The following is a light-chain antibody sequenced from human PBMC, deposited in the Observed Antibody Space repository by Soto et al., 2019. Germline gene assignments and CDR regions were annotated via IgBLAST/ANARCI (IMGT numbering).Light chain of an antibody. J-gene: IGLJ2*01. Sequence: QSALTQPASVSGSPGQSITISCTGTSSDVGSYNLVSWYQQHPGKAPKLMIYEGSNRPSGVSNRFSCFKSGNTASLTISGLQAEDEADYYCCSYAGSSTDVVFGGGTKLPVL. CDR1: SSDVGSYNL. V-gene: IGLV2-23*01. CDR3: CSYAGSSTDVV. CDR2: EGS.